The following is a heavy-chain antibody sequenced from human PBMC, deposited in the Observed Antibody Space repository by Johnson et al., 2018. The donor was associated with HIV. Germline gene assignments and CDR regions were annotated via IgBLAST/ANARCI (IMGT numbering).Heavy chain of an antibody. D-gene: IGHD6-13*01. CDR1: GFTFNNAW. Sequence: MLLVESGGGLVKPGGSLRLSCAASGFTFNNAWMSWVRQAPGKGLEWVGRIKSNSDGGTSDYAAPVKARFTISRDDSKNTLYLQMNSLKTEDTAVYYCTTDPIAAAGPDAFDIWGQGTVVTVSS. J-gene: IGHJ3*02. CDR2: IKSNSDGGTS. V-gene: IGHV3-15*01. CDR3: TTDPIAAAGPDAFDI.